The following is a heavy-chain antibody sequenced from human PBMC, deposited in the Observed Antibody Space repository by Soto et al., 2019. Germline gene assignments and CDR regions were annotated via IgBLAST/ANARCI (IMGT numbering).Heavy chain of an antibody. J-gene: IGHJ5*02. CDR2: IYYSGST. Sequence: QLHLQESGPGLVKPSETLSLTCTVSGGSISSSSYYWGWIRQPPGKGLEWIGSIYYSGSTYYNPSLKSRVTISVDTSENQFSLKLTSVTAADTAVYYCARGDTVVVVDATVEFNWFDPWGQGALVTVSS. CDR3: ARGDTVVVVDATVEFNWFDP. CDR1: GGSISSSSYY. D-gene: IGHD2-15*01. V-gene: IGHV4-39*01.